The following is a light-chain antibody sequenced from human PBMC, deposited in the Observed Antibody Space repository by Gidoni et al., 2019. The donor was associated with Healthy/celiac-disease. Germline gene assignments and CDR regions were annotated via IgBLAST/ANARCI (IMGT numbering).Light chain of an antibody. CDR3: QQYGSSRLT. CDR2: GAS. CDR1: QSVSSSY. V-gene: IGKV3-20*01. J-gene: IGKJ4*01. Sequence: EIVLTQSPGTLSLSPGERATLSCRASQSVSSSYLAWYQQKPGQALRLLIYGASSRATGIPDRFSGSGSVTDFTLTISRLEPEDFAVYYCQQYGSSRLTFGGGTKVEIK.